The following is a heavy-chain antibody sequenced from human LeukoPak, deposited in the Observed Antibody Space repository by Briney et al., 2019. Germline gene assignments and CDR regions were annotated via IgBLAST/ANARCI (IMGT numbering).Heavy chain of an antibody. CDR3: ASKVKGSSWYGDAFDI. J-gene: IGHJ3*02. Sequence: GGSLRLSCAASGFTFSDYYMSWIRQAPGKGLEWVSYISSSGSTIYYADSVKGRFTISRDNAKNSLYLQMNSLRAEDTAVYYCASKVKGSSWYGDAFDIWGQGTMVTVSS. CDR1: GFTFSDYY. D-gene: IGHD6-13*01. CDR2: ISSSGSTI. V-gene: IGHV3-11*04.